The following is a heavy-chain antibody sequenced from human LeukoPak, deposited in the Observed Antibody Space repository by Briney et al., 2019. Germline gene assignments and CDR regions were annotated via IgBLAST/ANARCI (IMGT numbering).Heavy chain of an antibody. Sequence: SQTLSLTCTVSGGSISSFYCSWIRQPPRQGLEWIGYIYHGGSTNYNPSLKSRVPISVDTSKVQFSQKLSSVTAADTAVYYWARRGGTYSYYFDYWGQGTLVTVSS. J-gene: IGHJ4*02. CDR1: GGSISSFY. D-gene: IGHD1-26*01. V-gene: IGHV4-59*08. CDR3: ARRGGTYSYYFDY. CDR2: IYHGGST.